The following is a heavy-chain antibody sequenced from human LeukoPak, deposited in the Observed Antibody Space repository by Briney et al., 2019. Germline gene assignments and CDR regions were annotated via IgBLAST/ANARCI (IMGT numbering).Heavy chain of an antibody. V-gene: IGHV1-18*01. D-gene: IGHD6-13*01. J-gene: IGHJ4*02. CDR2: ISAYNGNT. CDR1: GYTFTTYG. Sequence: ASVKVSCTASGYTFTTYGISWVRQAPGQGLEWMGWISAYNGNTNYAQKLQGRVTMTTDTSTSTAYMELRSLRSDDTAVYYCARDLGRPTYSSSWYKFDYWGQGTLVTVSS. CDR3: ARDLGRPTYSSSWYKFDY.